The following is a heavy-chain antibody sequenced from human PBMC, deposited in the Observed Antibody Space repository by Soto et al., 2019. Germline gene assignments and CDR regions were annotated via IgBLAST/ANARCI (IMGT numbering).Heavy chain of an antibody. CDR1: GFSFNSYW. D-gene: IGHD4-17*01. V-gene: IGHV3-74*01. CDR2: INKDGTSI. CDR3: ARGHDYGGIGSDY. J-gene: IGHJ4*02. Sequence: EVQLVESGGGLVQPGGSLRLSCAASGFSFNSYWMHWVRQAPGKGLVWVSRINKDGTSITYADSVKGRFTISRDNAKNTLYLQINSLRVEDTAVYYCARGHDYGGIGSDYWGQGTLVTVSS.